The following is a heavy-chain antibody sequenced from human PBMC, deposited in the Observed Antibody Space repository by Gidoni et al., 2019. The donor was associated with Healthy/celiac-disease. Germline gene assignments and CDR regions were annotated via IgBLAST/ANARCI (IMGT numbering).Heavy chain of an antibody. CDR1: GGTFSSYA. D-gene: IGHD5-18*01. J-gene: IGHJ3*02. CDR2: IIPIFGTA. Sequence: QVQLVQSGAEVKKPGSSVKVSCKASGGTFSSYAISWVRQAPGQGLEWMGGIIPIFGTANYAQKFQGRVTITADESTSTAYMELSSLRSEDTAVYYCATTPKGPRGVDTAMVFAFDIWGQGTMVTVSS. V-gene: IGHV1-69*01. CDR3: ATTPKGPRGVDTAMVFAFDI.